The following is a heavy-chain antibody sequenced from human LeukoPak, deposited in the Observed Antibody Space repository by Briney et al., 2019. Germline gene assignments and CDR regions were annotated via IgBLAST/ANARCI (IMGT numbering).Heavy chain of an antibody. CDR1: GFTFSSYG. J-gene: IGHJ4*02. V-gene: IGHV3-23*01. CDR3: AKELNYYDSSGSY. Sequence: GGSLRLSCAASGFTFSSYGMSWVRQAPGKGLEWVSAISGSGGSTYYADSVKGRFTISRDSSKNTLYLQMNSLRAEDTAVYYCAKELNYYDSSGSYWGQGTLVTVSS. CDR2: ISGSGGST. D-gene: IGHD3-22*01.